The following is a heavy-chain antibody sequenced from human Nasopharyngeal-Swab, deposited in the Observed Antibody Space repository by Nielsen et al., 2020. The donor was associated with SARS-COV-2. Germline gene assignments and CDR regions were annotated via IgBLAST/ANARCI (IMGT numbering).Heavy chain of an antibody. D-gene: IGHD1-26*01. CDR1: GFTFSNYG. Sequence: GESLKISCAASGFTFSNYGMHWVRQAPGKGLEWVSYISSSSSTIYYADSVKGRFTISRDNAKNSLYLQMNSLRDEDTAVYYCARELLLDYWGQGTLVTVSS. CDR2: ISSSSSTI. CDR3: ARELLLDY. V-gene: IGHV3-48*02. J-gene: IGHJ4*02.